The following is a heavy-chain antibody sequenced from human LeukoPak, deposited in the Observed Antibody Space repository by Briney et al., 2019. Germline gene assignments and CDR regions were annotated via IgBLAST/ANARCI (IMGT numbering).Heavy chain of an antibody. CDR3: ARHSAAAGTIFLDY. J-gene: IGHJ4*02. Sequence: PSETLSLTCAVYGGSFSGYYWSWIRQPPGKGLEWIGEINHSGSTNYNPSLKSRVTISVDTSKNQFSLKLSSVTAADTAVYYCARHSAAAGTIFLDYWGQGTLVTVSS. V-gene: IGHV4-34*01. CDR1: GGSFSGYY. D-gene: IGHD6-13*01. CDR2: INHSGST.